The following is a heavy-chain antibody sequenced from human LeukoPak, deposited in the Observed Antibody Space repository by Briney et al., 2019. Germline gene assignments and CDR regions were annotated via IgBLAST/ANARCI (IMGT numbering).Heavy chain of an antibody. D-gene: IGHD5-18*01. CDR2: IYYSGST. V-gene: IGHV4-59*08. CDR1: GGSISSYY. CDR3: ARLENSYGSPSFDY. J-gene: IGHJ4*02. Sequence: SETLSLTCTVSGGSISSYYWSWIRQPPGKGLEWIGYIYYSGSTNYNPSLKSRVTISVDTSKNQFSLKLSSVTAADTAVYYCARLENSYGSPSFDYWGQGTLVTVSS.